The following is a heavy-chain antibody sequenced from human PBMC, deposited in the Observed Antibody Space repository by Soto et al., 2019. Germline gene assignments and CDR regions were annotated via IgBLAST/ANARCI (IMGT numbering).Heavy chain of an antibody. CDR2: IYPGDSDT. CDR1: GYSFSNYL. J-gene: IGHJ5*02. V-gene: IGHV5-51*01. CDR3: ARRGSGWSDNWFDP. D-gene: IGHD6-19*01. Sequence: GESLKISCKGSGYSFSNYLSGWVRPMPGKGLEWMGIIYPGDSDTRYSPSFQGQVTISVDKSISTAYLQWSSLKASDTAMYYCARRGSGWSDNWFDPWGQGTLVTVSS.